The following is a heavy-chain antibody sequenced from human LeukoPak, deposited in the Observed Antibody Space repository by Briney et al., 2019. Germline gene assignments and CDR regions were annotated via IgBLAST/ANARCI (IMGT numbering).Heavy chain of an antibody. V-gene: IGHV4-4*07. Sequence: SETLSLTCTVSGGSMNTYYWTWIRQTAGGALEWFGQVHNSVGTTYNPSLRSRVSLSLDTSKNHFSLRLASVTAADTAVYFCARERDHGYSYGHVLDFWGQGIPVTVSS. CDR2: VHNSVGT. D-gene: IGHD5-18*01. J-gene: IGHJ4*02. CDR1: GGSMNTYY. CDR3: ARERDHGYSYGHVLDF.